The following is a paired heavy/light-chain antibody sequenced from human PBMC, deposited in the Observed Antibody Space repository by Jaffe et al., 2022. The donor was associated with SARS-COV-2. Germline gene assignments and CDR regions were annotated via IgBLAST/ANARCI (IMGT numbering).Heavy chain of an antibody. Sequence: QVQLVQSGAEVKKPGSSVKVSCKASGGRFSTSTISWVRQAPGQGLEWMARIIPMFGTTTYAQKFQGRVTITADKSTSTAYMELSSLRSEDTAVYYCALWFGELSDPDHWGQGTLVTVSS. CDR3: ALWFGELSDPDH. CDR1: GGRFSTST. J-gene: IGHJ5*02. CDR2: IIPMFGTT. D-gene: IGHD3-10*01. V-gene: IGHV1-69*08.
Light chain of an antibody. CDR3: AAWDDSLKGLV. V-gene: IGLV1-44*01. CDR1: SSNIGSNT. Sequence: QSVLTQPPSASGTPGQRVTISCSGSSSNIGSNTVNWYQQLPGTAPKLLIYTNNQRPSGVPDRFSGSKSGTSSSLAISGLQFEDEADYYCAAWDDSLKGLVFGGGTKLTVL. CDR2: TNN. J-gene: IGLJ2*01.